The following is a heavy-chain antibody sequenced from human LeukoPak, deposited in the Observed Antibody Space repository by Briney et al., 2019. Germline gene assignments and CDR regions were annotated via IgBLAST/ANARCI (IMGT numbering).Heavy chain of an antibody. CDR1: GFTFSSYA. J-gene: IGHJ4*02. CDR2: ISGSGGST. CDR3: AKCHRGYSSPDY. V-gene: IGHV3-23*01. D-gene: IGHD6-13*01. Sequence: PGRSLRLSCAASGFTFSSYAMSWVRQAPGKGLEWVSAISGSGGSTYYADSVKGRFTISRDNSKNTLYLQMNSLRAEDTAVYYCAKCHRGYSSPDYWGQGTLVTVSS.